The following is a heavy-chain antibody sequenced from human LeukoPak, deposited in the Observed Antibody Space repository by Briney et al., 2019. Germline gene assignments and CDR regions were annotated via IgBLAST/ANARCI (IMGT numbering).Heavy chain of an antibody. CDR2: RIPLFGTA. J-gene: IGHJ5*02. CDR1: GGTFSSYA. D-gene: IGHD3-10*01. Sequence: SVKVSCKASGGTFSSYAIRWVLQAPGHGLECMGGRIPLFGTANHAQKFQYRVTITADKSTSIAYMELSSLRSEDTAVYYCARAYGSGRFRVWFDPWGQGTLVTVSS. CDR3: ARAYGSGRFRVWFDP. V-gene: IGHV1-69*06.